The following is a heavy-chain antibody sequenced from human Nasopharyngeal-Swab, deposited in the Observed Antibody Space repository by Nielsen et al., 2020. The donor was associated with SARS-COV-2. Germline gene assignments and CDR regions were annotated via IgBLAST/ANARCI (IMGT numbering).Heavy chain of an antibody. V-gene: IGHV4-59*01. CDR2: IYYSGST. Sequence: SETLSLTCTVSGGSISSYYWSWIRQHPGKGLEWIGNIYYSGSTNYNPSLKSRVTISVDTSKNQFSLKLSSVTAADTAVYYCARASYYDFWSGYYRSDYYGMDVWGQGTTVTRLL. CDR3: ARASYYDFWSGYYRSDYYGMDV. D-gene: IGHD3-3*01. J-gene: IGHJ6*02. CDR1: GGSISSYY.